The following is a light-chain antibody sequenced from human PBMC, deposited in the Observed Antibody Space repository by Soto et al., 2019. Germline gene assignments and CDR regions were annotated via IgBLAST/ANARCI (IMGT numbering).Light chain of an antibody. CDR1: QYISNY. Sequence: IQMTQSPSSLSASVGDRVTITCQARQYISNYLNWYQQKPGKAPKLLISDASNLETGVQSRFSGSGSGTDFTFTISSMQPEDSATYYCQQYANLLLTFGNGTKVDIK. CDR2: DAS. V-gene: IGKV1-33*01. CDR3: QQYANLLLT. J-gene: IGKJ3*01.